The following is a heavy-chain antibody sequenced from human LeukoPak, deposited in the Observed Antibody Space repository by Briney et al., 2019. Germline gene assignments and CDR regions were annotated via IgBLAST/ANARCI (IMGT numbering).Heavy chain of an antibody. Sequence: GGSLRLYCAASGFTFDDYAMHWVRQAPGKGLEWVSLISGDGGNTYYADSVKGRFTISRDNSKNSLYLQMNSLRTEDTALYYCAKDSEMATPVDIWGQGTMVTVSS. CDR1: GFTFDDYA. CDR2: ISGDGGNT. D-gene: IGHD5-24*01. J-gene: IGHJ3*02. V-gene: IGHV3-43*02. CDR3: AKDSEMATPVDI.